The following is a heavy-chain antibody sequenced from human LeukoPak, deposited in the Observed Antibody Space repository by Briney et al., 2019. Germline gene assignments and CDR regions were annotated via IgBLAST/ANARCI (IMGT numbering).Heavy chain of an antibody. J-gene: IGHJ4*02. CDR2: IYYSGST. V-gene: IGHV4-59*01. CDR1: GGSISSYY. Sequence: SETLSLTCTVSGGSISSYYWSWIRQPPGKGLEWIGYIYYSGSTNYNPSLKSRVTISVDTSKNQFSLKLSSVTAADTAVYYCARGGQDYDILTGPLRHLYFDNWGQGSLATVSS. D-gene: IGHD3-9*01. CDR3: ARGGQDYDILTGPLRHLYFDN.